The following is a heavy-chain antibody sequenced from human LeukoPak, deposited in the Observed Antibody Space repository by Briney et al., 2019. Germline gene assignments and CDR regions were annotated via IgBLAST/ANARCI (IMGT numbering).Heavy chain of an antibody. J-gene: IGHJ4*02. D-gene: IGHD6-13*01. CDR1: GFTVSSNY. CDR3: ATDSPGIAAAGRVY. CDR2: IYSGGST. Sequence: GGSLRLSCAASGFTVSSNYMSWVRQAPGKGLEWVSVIYSGGSTYYADSVKGRFTISRDNSKNTLYLQMNSLRAEDTAAYYCATDSPGIAAAGRVYWGQGTLVTVSS. V-gene: IGHV3-66*02.